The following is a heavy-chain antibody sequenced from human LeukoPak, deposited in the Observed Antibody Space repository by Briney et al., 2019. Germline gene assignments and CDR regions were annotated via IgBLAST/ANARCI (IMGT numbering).Heavy chain of an antibody. CDR3: ARGEGSSGWYFDY. CDR2: INSDGSST. J-gene: IGHJ4*02. V-gene: IGHV3-74*01. CDR1: GFTLSSYW. Sequence: GGSLRLSCAASGFTLSSYWMHWVRQAPGKGLVWVSRINSDGSSTSYADSVKGRFTISRDNDKKTLFLKMNSLRAEDTAVYYCARGEGSSGWYFDYWGQGTLVTVSS. D-gene: IGHD6-19*01.